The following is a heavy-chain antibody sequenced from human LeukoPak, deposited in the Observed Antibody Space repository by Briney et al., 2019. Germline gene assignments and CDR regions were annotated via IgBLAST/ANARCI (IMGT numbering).Heavy chain of an antibody. D-gene: IGHD6-19*01. CDR2: ISGSSSYT. V-gene: IGHV3-11*05. CDR3: ARARQWLVSY. Sequence: GGSLRLSCAASGFTFSDYYMTWNRQAPGKGLEWVSYISGSSSYTNYADSVKGRFTISRDNAKNSLYLQMNSLRAEDTAVYYCARARQWLVSYWGQGTLVTVSS. CDR1: GFTFSDYY. J-gene: IGHJ4*02.